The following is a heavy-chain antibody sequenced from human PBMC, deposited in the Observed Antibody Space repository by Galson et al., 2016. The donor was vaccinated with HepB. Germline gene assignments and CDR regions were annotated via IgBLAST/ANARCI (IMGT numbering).Heavy chain of an antibody. Sequence: QSGAEVKKPGESLKISCKGSGYNFTNYWIGWVRQMPGKGLEWMGIIYPGASDIRYSPSFQGQVTISGDTSITAAYLQWTSLKASDTAIYYCASTSEKYTYYDMDVWGKGTTVTVSS. CDR3: ASTSEKYTYYDMDV. CDR2: IYPGASDI. V-gene: IGHV5-51*01. D-gene: IGHD2-2*02. J-gene: IGHJ6*03. CDR1: GYNFTNYW.